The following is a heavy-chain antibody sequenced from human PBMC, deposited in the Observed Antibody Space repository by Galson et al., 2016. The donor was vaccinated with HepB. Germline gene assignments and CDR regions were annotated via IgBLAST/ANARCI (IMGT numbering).Heavy chain of an antibody. CDR1: GFSFSSYA. D-gene: IGHD2-21*02. CDR2: ITRSADLI. Sequence: SLRLSCAASGFSFSSYAMNWVRQAPGKGLEWIAYITRSADLIYYADSVKGRFIISRDNAKRSLYLQMHSLTDEDTAVYYCARDDLVSDCGGDCYAVHFDFWGQGTLVTVSS. CDR3: ARDDLVSDCGGDCYAVHFDF. J-gene: IGHJ4*02. V-gene: IGHV3-48*03.